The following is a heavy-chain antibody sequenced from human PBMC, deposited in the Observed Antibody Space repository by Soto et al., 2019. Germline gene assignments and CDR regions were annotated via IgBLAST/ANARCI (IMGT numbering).Heavy chain of an antibody. D-gene: IGHD2-8*01. CDR1: GFTFTSSA. V-gene: IGHV1-58*01. CDR2: IAVGSGYT. J-gene: IGHJ4*02. CDR3: AADAAAWQQMVPSDY. Sequence: SVKVSCKASGFTFTSSAFQWVRQARGQRLEWIGWIAVGSGYTNYAQRFQDRVTLTRDMSTATTYMELSRLTSEDTAIYYCAADAAAWQQMVPSDYWGQGTLVTVSS.